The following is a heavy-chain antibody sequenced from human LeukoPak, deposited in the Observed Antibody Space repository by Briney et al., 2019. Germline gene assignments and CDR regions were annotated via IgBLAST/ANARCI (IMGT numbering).Heavy chain of an antibody. Sequence: GGSLRLSCAASGFTLRNYAMSWVRPAPGKGLEWVSAVSGRDDSTYYADSVKGRFTNSRDNSKNTLYLQMNSLRAEDTAVYYCAKWGDYDILAGYYDSDYWGQGTLVTVSS. CDR1: GFTLRNYA. CDR2: VSGRDDST. CDR3: AKWGDYDILAGYYDSDY. J-gene: IGHJ4*02. V-gene: IGHV3-23*01. D-gene: IGHD3-9*01.